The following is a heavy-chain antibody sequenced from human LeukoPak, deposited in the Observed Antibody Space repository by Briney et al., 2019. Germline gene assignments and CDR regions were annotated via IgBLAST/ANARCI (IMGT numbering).Heavy chain of an antibody. J-gene: IGHJ4*02. CDR1: GFTFSSYW. V-gene: IGHV3-7*01. D-gene: IGHD5-12*01. Sequence: PGGSLRLSCAASGFTFSSYWMGWVRQAPGKGLEWVANIKQDGIEKYSVDSVKGRFTISRDNANNLLYLQMNSLRAEDTAVYYCWTWSRYSGYDLDHWGQGTLVTVSS. CDR2: IKQDGIEK. CDR3: WTWSRYSGYDLDH.